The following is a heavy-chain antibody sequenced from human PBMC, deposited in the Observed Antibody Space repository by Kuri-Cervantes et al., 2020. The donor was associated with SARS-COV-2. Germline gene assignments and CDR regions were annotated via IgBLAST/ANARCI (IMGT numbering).Heavy chain of an antibody. CDR1: GFTFSNYV. CDR2: IWYDGENE. CDR3: AKVGLSFDY. V-gene: IGHV3-33*06. Sequence: GESLKISCVASGFTFSNYVIHWVRQAPGKGLEWVAVIWYDGENEYYAGSVKGRFTISRDNSKNTLYLQMNSLRAEDSALYYCAKVGLSFDYWGQGTLVTVSS. D-gene: IGHD2/OR15-2a*01. J-gene: IGHJ4*02.